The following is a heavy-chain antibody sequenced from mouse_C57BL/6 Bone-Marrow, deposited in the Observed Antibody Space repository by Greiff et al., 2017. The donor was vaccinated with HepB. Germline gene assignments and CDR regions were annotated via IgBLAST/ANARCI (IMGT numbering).Heavy chain of an antibody. CDR3: ASYDGYYRYYFDY. J-gene: IGHJ2*01. D-gene: IGHD2-3*01. V-gene: IGHV1-54*01. CDR2: INPGSGGT. Sequence: VKLQQSGAELVRPGPSVKVSCKASGYAFTNYLIEWVKQRPGQGLEWIGVINPGSGGTNYNEKFKGKATLTADKSSSTAYMQLSSLTSEDSAVYFCASYDGYYRYYFDYWGQGTTLTVSS. CDR1: GYAFTNYL.